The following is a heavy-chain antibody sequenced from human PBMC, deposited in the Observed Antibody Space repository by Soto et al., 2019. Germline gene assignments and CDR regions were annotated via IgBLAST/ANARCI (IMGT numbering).Heavy chain of an antibody. CDR1: GGSFSGYY. J-gene: IGHJ3*02. D-gene: IGHD3-10*01. CDR2: INHSGST. V-gene: IGHV4-34*01. Sequence: PSETLSLTCAVYGGSFSGYYWSWIRQPPGKGLEWIGEINHSGSTNYNPSLKSRVTISVDTSKNQFSLKLSSVTAADTAVYYCARFTPGPPGSGAHDAFDIWGQGTVVTVSS. CDR3: ARFTPGPPGSGAHDAFDI.